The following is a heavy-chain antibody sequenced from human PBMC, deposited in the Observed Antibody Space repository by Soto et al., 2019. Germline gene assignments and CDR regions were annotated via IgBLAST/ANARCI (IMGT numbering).Heavy chain of an antibody. CDR1: GGSISSYY. D-gene: IGHD5-12*01. J-gene: IGHJ4*02. CDR3: ARVIVATIEAYFDY. CDR2: IYYSGST. Sequence: ETLSLTCTVSGGSISSYYWSWIRQPPGKGLEWIGYIYYSGSTNYNPSLKSRVTISVDTSKNQFSLKLSPVTAADTAVYYWARVIVATIEAYFDYWGQGALVT. V-gene: IGHV4-59*01.